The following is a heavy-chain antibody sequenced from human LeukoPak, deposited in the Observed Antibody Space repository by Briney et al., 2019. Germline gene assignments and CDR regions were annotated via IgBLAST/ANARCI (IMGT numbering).Heavy chain of an antibody. V-gene: IGHV3-23*01. J-gene: IGHJ5*02. CDR3: AKSSGTMVQGANWFDP. CDR2: ISGSGGST. CDR1: GFTFGSYA. D-gene: IGHD3-10*01. Sequence: GGSLGLSCAASGFTFGSYAMSWVRQAPGKGLEWVSAISGSGGSTYYADSVKGRFTISRDNSKNTLYLQMNSLRAEDTAVYYCAKSSGTMVQGANWFDPWGQGTLVTVSS.